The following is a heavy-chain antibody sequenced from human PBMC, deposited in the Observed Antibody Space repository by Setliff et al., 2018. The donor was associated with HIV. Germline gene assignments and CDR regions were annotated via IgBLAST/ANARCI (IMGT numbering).Heavy chain of an antibody. Sequence: SETLSLTCTVPGGSISSHFWNWIRPPAGKGLEWIGRFLPTGNAYYANPYYNPALKSRVTMSVDTSKSQFSLKLNSVTAADTAVYYCAKSVDTTMDDYYYVDIWGTGTTVTVSS. CDR1: GGSISSHF. J-gene: IGHJ6*03. D-gene: IGHD5-18*01. CDR3: AKSVDTTMDDYYYVDI. V-gene: IGHV4-4*07. CDR2: FLPTGNAYYANP.